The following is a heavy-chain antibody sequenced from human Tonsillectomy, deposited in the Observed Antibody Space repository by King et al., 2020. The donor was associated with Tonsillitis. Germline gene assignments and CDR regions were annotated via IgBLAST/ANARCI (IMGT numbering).Heavy chain of an antibody. CDR3: ARDLRGARDY. J-gene: IGHJ4*02. D-gene: IGHD1-26*01. CDR1: GFTFSHYW. Sequence: VQLVESGGGLVQPGGSLRLSCAASGFTFSHYWMHWVRQAPGKGLVWVSRVNEGGSSTDYADSVKGRFTISRDNAKNTLYLQMNSLRAEDTAVYYCARDLRGARDYWGQGTLLTVSS. V-gene: IGHV3-74*01. CDR2: VNEGGSST.